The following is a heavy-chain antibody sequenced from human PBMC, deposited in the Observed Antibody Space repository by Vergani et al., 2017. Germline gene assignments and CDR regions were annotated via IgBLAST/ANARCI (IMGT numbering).Heavy chain of an antibody. D-gene: IGHD3-3*01. V-gene: IGHV1-69*13. CDR3: ARGGSGNMRYYFDY. CDR2: IIPIFGTA. CDR1: GYTLTELS. Sequence: QVQLVQSGAEVKKPGASVKVSCKVSGYTLTELSMHWVRQAPGKGLEWMGGIIPIFGTANYAQKFQGRVTITADESTSTAYMELSSLRSEDTAVYYCARGGSGNMRYYFDYWGQGTLVTVSS. J-gene: IGHJ4*02.